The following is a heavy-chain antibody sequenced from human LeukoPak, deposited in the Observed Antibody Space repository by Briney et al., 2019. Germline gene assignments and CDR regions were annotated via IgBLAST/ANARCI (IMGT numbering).Heavy chain of an antibody. V-gene: IGHV1-69*13. Sequence: SVKVSCKASGGTFSSYAISWVRQAPGQGLEWMGGIIPIFGTANYAQKFQARVTITADESTSTAYMELSSLRSEDTAVYYCARTLIVANTYNWFDPWGQGTLVTVSS. J-gene: IGHJ5*02. CDR1: GGTFSSYA. CDR3: ARTLIVANTYNWFDP. D-gene: IGHD2-21*01. CDR2: IIPIFGTA.